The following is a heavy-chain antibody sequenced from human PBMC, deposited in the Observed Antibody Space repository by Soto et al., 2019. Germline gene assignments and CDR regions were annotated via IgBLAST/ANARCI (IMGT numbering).Heavy chain of an antibody. D-gene: IGHD4-17*01. Sequence: GETLKISCEGSGYSFTSYWISWVRQMPGKGLEWMGRIDPSDSYTNYSPSFQGHVTISADKSISTAYLQWSSLKASDTAMYYCAREAAMTTDPFDYWGQGSLVTVSS. CDR3: AREAAMTTDPFDY. CDR2: IDPSDSYT. CDR1: GYSFTSYW. V-gene: IGHV5-10-1*01. J-gene: IGHJ4*02.